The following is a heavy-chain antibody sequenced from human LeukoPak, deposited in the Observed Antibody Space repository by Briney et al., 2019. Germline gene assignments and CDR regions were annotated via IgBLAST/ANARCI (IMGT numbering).Heavy chain of an antibody. CDR2: INHSGST. V-gene: IGHV4-34*01. J-gene: IGHJ4*02. CDR3: ARGFHYYGSGSYHFDY. CDR1: GGSFSGYY. D-gene: IGHD3-10*01. Sequence: SETLSLTCAVYGGSFSGYYWSWIRQPPGKGLEWIGEINHSGSTNYNPSLKSRVTISVDTSKNQFSLKLSSVTAAGTAVYYCARGFHYYGSGSYHFDYWGQGTLVTVSS.